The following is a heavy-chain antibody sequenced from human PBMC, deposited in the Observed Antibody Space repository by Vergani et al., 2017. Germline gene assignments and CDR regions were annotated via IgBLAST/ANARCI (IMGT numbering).Heavy chain of an antibody. CDR1: GFTFSSYG. D-gene: IGHD3-10*01. CDR3: AREWLGRWFGEPTMGLDP. J-gene: IGHJ5*02. Sequence: QVQLVESGGGVVQPGRSLRHSCAASGFTFSSYGMHWVRQAPGKGLEWVAVIWYDGSNKYYADSVKGRFTISRDNSKNTLYLQMNSLRAEDTAVYYCAREWLGRWFGEPTMGLDPWGQGTLVTVSS. CDR2: IWYDGSNK. V-gene: IGHV3-33*01.